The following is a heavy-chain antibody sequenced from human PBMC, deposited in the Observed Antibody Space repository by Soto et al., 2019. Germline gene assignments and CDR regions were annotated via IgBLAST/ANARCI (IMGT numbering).Heavy chain of an antibody. Sequence: QVQLVESGGGVVQPGRSLRLSCAASGFTFSSYGMHWVRQAPGKGLEWVAVIWYHGSNKYYADSVKGRFTISRDNSKNTLDLQMNSLRAEDTAVDYCARDRDPGQWLTTTYFDYWGQGTLVTVSS. CDR3: ARDRDPGQWLTTTYFDY. J-gene: IGHJ4*02. V-gene: IGHV3-33*01. CDR2: IWYHGSNK. CDR1: GFTFSSYG. D-gene: IGHD6-19*01.